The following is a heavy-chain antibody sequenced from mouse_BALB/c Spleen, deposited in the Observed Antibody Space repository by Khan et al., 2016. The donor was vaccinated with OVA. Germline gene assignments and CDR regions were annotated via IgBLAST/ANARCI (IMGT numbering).Heavy chain of an antibody. CDR1: GYTFTSYT. J-gene: IGHJ3*01. V-gene: IGHV1-4*01. D-gene: IGHD2-10*01. CDR3: AREGPYHANYGAWFAY. Sequence: QVQLKQSGAELARPGASVKMSCKASGYTFTSYTMHWVKQRPGQGLEWIGYINPSNGYTNYNQKFRDKATLTADKSSSTAYMQLSSLTSEDSAVYYCAREGPYHANYGAWFAYWGQGTLVTVSA. CDR2: INPSNGYT.